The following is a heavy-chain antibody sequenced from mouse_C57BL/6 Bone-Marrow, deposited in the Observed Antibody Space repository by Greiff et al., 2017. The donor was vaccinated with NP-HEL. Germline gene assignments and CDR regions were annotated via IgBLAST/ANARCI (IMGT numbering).Heavy chain of an antibody. D-gene: IGHD4-1*01. CDR3: ARAGGTEDAMDY. V-gene: IGHV1-81*01. Sequence: VQLQQSGAELARPGASVKLSCKASGYTFTSYGISWVKQRTGQGLEWIGEIYPRSGNTYYNEKFKGKATLTADKSSSPAYMELRSLTSEDSAVYFCARAGGTEDAMDYWGQGTSVTVSS. CDR1: GYTFTSYG. CDR2: IYPRSGNT. J-gene: IGHJ4*01.